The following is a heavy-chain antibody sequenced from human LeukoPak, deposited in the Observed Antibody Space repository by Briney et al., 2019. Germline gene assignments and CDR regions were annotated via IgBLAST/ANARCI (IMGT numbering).Heavy chain of an antibody. V-gene: IGHV1-18*01. J-gene: IGHJ4*02. Sequence: ASVKVSCKASGYTFTNYGISWVRQAPGQGLEWMGWISAYNANTYYAQKLQRRGAMTTDTSTSTAYMERRSLRSDDTAVYYCARDFYSSPDYWGQGTLVSVSS. CDR2: ISAYNANT. CDR1: GYTFTNYG. D-gene: IGHD6-13*01. CDR3: ARDFYSSPDY.